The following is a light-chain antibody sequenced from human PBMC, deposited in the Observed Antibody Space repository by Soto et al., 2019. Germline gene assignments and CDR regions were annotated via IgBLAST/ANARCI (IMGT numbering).Light chain of an antibody. CDR2: GAS. CDR3: QRYGTSQWT. CDR1: QSVSSNY. V-gene: IGKV3-20*01. Sequence: EIVLTQSPGTLSLSPGERATLSCRASQSVSSNYLAWYQQKPGQAPRLLISGASSRATGIPDRFSGSGSGTDFALTISRLEPEDSAVFYCQRYGTSQWTFGQGTKVDIK. J-gene: IGKJ1*01.